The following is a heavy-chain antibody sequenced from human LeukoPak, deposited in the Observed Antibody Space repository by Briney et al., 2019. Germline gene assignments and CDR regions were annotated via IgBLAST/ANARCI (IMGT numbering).Heavy chain of an antibody. V-gene: IGHV4-4*07. CDR3: ARGSVHYYYYYMDV. J-gene: IGHJ6*03. CDR1: GGSISSYH. D-gene: IGHD3-3*01. CDR2: IYTSGST. Sequence: SETLSLTCTVSGGSISSYHWSWIRQPAGKGLEWIGRIYTSGSTNYNPSLKSRVTMSVDTSKNQFSLKLSSVTAADTAVYYCARGSVHYYYYYMDVWGKGTTVTVSS.